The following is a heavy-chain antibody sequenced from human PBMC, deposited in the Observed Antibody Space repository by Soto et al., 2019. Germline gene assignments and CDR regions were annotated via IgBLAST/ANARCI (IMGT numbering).Heavy chain of an antibody. V-gene: IGHV1-8*01. D-gene: IGHD3-16*01. CDR1: GYTFSDFD. Sequence: QAHLEQSGAEVKRPGASVKVSCKASGYTFSDFDINWLRQASGQGPEWMGWMNAKSGDTFFAQRFKGKVNMTSGTALSAAYREVGSLTSDYLATYYCAPGNPVNYAGFDVWGQGTTVGVSS. J-gene: IGHJ6*02. CDR2: MNAKSGDT. CDR3: APGNPVNYAGFDV.